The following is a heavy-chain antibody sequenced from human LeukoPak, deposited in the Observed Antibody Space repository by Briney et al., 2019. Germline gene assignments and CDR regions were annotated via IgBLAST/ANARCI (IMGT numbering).Heavy chain of an antibody. CDR3: ARVVEVPAASPGYFQH. CDR1: GGSTSSGDYY. V-gene: IGHV4-30-4*08. D-gene: IGHD2-2*01. J-gene: IGHJ1*01. CDR2: IYYSGST. Sequence: SETLSLTCTVSGGSTSSGDYYWSWIRQPPGKGLEWIGYIYYSGSTYYNPSLKSRVTISVDTSKNQFSLKLSSVTAADTAVYYCARVVEVPAASPGYFQHWGQGTLVTVSS.